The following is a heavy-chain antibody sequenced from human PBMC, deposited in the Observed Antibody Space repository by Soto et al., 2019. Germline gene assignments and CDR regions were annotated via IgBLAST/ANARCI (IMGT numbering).Heavy chain of an antibody. CDR2: INAGNGNT. J-gene: IGHJ4*02. D-gene: IGHD5-18*01. Sequence: ASVKVSCKASGYTFTSYAMHWVRQAPGQRLEWMGWINAGNGNTKYSQKFQGRVTITRDTSASTAYMELSSLRSEDTAVYYCAREPGGGYSYGYLDYWGQGTLVTVSS. V-gene: IGHV1-3*01. CDR3: AREPGGGYSYGYLDY. CDR1: GYTFTSYA.